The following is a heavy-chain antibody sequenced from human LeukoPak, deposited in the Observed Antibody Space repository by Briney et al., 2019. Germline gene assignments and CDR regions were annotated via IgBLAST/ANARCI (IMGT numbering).Heavy chain of an antibody. D-gene: IGHD5-18*01. CDR3: ARITPYSYGTNWFDP. CDR2: IYYSGST. J-gene: IGHJ5*02. CDR1: GGSISSYY. Sequence: SETLSLTCTVSGGSISSYYWGWIRQPPGKGLEWIGSIYYSGSTYYNPSLKSRVTISVDTSKNQFSLKLSSVTAADTAVYYCARITPYSYGTNWFDPWGQGTLVTVSS. V-gene: IGHV4-39*01.